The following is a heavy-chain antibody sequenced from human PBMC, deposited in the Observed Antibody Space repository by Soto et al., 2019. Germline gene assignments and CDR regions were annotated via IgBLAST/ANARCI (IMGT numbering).Heavy chain of an antibody. D-gene: IGHD2-15*01. CDR2: INHSGST. Sequence: SETLSLTCAVYGGAFSGYYWSWIRQPPGKVLEWIGEINHSGSTNYNPSLKSRVTISVDTSKNQFSLKLSSVTAADTAVYYCARGRMGYCSGGSCYSLLFRGVYYMDVWGKGTTVT. V-gene: IGHV4-34*01. J-gene: IGHJ6*03. CDR1: GGAFSGYY. CDR3: ARGRMGYCSGGSCYSLLFRGVYYMDV.